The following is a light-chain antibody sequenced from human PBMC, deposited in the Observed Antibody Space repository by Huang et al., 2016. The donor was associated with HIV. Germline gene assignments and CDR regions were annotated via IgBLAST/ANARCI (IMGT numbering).Light chain of an antibody. CDR2: GAV. CDR3: QQYYNFPRT. V-gene: IGKV1-8*01. CDR1: HSISTC. J-gene: IGKJ1*01. Sequence: AIRMTHSPSSVLASIGDKVTITCRASHSISTCLAWSQKKPGKSPKLLIYGAVTLHSGVPQRFSASGSGTNFTLTISCLQSEDFATYYCQQYYNFPRTFGQGTKVEIK.